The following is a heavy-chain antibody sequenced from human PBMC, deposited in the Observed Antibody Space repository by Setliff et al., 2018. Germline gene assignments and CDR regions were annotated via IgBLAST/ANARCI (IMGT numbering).Heavy chain of an antibody. J-gene: IGHJ4*02. CDR2: IIPIFGTA. CDR1: GGTFSSYA. D-gene: IGHD2-21*01. Sequence: ASVKVSCKASGGTFSSYAISWVRQAPGQGLEWMGGIIPIFGTANYAQKFQGRVTITADESTSTAYMELSGLRRDDTAIYFCARVLAADTYQDYWGQGTLVTVSS. CDR3: ARVLAADTYQDY. V-gene: IGHV1-69*13.